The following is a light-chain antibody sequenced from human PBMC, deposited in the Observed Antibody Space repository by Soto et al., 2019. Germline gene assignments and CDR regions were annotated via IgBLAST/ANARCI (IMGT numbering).Light chain of an antibody. Sequence: QSALTQPASVSGSPGQSITISCTGTSSDVGVYNYVSWYQQHPGKVPKLMIYEVSNRPSGVSNRFSGSKSDNTASLTISGLQAEDEADYYGSSYTNRNTRLFGGGTQLTVL. CDR2: EVS. CDR3: SSYTNRNTRL. V-gene: IGLV2-14*01. J-gene: IGLJ2*01. CDR1: SSDVGVYNY.